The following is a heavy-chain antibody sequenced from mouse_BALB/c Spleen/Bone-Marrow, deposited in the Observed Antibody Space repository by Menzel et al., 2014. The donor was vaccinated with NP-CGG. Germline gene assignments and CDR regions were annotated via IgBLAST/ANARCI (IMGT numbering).Heavy chain of an antibody. CDR2: IDPSNGRT. V-gene: IGHV1S81*02. CDR1: GYTFTSYW. CDR3: ARSTTVVVRYWYFDV. Sequence: VKLQESGAELAKPGASVKLSCTASGYTFTSYWMHWVKQRPGQGLEWIGEIDPSNGRTNYNEKFKNKATLTVDKSSSTAYMQLSSLTSEDSAVDYCARSTTVVVRYWYFDVWGAGTTVTVSS. D-gene: IGHD1-1*01. J-gene: IGHJ1*01.